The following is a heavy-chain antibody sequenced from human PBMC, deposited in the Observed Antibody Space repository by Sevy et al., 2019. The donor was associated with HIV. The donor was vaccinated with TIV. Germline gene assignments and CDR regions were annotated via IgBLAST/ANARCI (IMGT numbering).Heavy chain of an antibody. J-gene: IGHJ4*02. CDR1: EFTFNNYA. Sequence: GGSLRLSCAASEFTFNNYAMNWVRRAPGKGLEWISAISADGTYTYHADSVQRRLTISRDNSKSTVYLQKDSLRADDTAVYYCTKGAGGQWNSDYFDYWGQGVLVTVSS. CDR3: TKGAGGQWNSDYFDY. V-gene: IGHV3-23*01. D-gene: IGHD1-7*01. CDR2: ISADGTYT.